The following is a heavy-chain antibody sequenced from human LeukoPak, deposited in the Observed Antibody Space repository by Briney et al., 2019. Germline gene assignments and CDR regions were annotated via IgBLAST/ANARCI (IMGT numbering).Heavy chain of an antibody. V-gene: IGHV4-4*07. CDR2: IYTSGST. Sequence: SETLSLTCTVSGGSISSYYWSWIRQPAGKGLEWIGRIYTSGSTNYNPSLKSRVTMSVDTSKNQSSLKLSSVTAADTAVYYRGKDGGYGSGSLFYFRMGVWGQGT. CDR3: GKDGGYGSGSLFYFRMGV. D-gene: IGHD3-10*01. CDR1: GGSISSYY. J-gene: IGHJ6*01.